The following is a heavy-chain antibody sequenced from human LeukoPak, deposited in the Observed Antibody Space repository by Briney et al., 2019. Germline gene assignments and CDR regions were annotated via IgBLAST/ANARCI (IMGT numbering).Heavy chain of an antibody. CDR2: IYSTGIT. Sequence: SETLSLTCTVSRGSMNHYYWSWIRQPAGKGLEWIGRIYSTGITHYNPTLKSRVTLSVDTSKSQFSLNLSSVTAADTAVYYCARTSATGATYFDYWGQGTLVTVSA. J-gene: IGHJ4*02. V-gene: IGHV4-4*07. D-gene: IGHD1-26*01. CDR3: ARTSATGATYFDY. CDR1: RGSMNHYY.